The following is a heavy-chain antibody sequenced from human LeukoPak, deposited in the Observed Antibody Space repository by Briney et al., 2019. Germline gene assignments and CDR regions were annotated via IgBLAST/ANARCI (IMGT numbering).Heavy chain of an antibody. D-gene: IGHD1-26*01. CDR2: IDPESGGT. Sequence: ASVKVSCKASGYTFTDYYIHWVRQAPGQGLEWMGWIDPESGGTNYAQKFQGRVTMTRATSISTAYMEMSSLRSDDTAVYYCARVRGGSYQYYFDYWGQGTLVTVSS. J-gene: IGHJ4*02. CDR3: ARVRGGSYQYYFDY. V-gene: IGHV1-2*02. CDR1: GYTFTDYY.